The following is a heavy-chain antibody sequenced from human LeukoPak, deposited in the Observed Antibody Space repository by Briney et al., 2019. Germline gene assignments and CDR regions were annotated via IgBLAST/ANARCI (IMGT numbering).Heavy chain of an antibody. D-gene: IGHD3-22*01. J-gene: IGHJ4*02. CDR2: ISAYNGNT. V-gene: IGHV1-18*01. CDR3: ARGQMIAPYYYDSSGYYYEGDY. Sequence: ASVKVSCKASGYTFTSYGISWVRQAPGQGLEWMGWISAYNGNTNYAQKLQGRVTMTTDTSTSTAYMELRSLRSDDTAVYYCARGQMIAPYYYDSSGYYYEGDYWGQGTLVTVSS. CDR1: GYTFTSYG.